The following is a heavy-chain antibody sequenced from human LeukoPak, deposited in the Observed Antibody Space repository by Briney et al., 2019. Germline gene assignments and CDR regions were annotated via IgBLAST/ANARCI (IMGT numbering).Heavy chain of an antibody. Sequence: SQTLSLTFTVSGGSISSGGYYWSWIRQPPGKGLEWIGYIYHSGSTYYNPSLKSRVTISVDRSKNQFSLKLSSVTAADTAVYYCASRPLWFGESLDYWGQGTLVTVSS. V-gene: IGHV4-30-2*01. D-gene: IGHD3-10*01. J-gene: IGHJ4*02. CDR1: GGSISSGGYY. CDR2: IYHSGST. CDR3: ASRPLWFGESLDY.